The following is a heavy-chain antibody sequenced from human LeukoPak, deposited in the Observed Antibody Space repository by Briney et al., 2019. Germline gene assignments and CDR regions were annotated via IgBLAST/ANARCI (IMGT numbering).Heavy chain of an antibody. V-gene: IGHV1-2*02. Sequence: ASVKVSCKASGYTFTGYYMHWVRQAPGQGLEGMGWINPNSGGTNYAQKFQGRVTMTRDTSISTAYMELSRLRSDDTAVYYCARGDYYDSSGPGPGWWFDPWGQGTLVTVSS. CDR3: ARGDYYDSSGPGPGWWFDP. CDR2: INPNSGGT. J-gene: IGHJ5*02. D-gene: IGHD3-22*01. CDR1: GYTFTGYY.